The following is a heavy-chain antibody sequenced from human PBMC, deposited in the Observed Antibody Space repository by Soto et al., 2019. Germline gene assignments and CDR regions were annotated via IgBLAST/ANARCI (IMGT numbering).Heavy chain of an antibody. D-gene: IGHD2-2*01. V-gene: IGHV1-69*12. CDR1: GGTFSSYA. J-gene: IGHJ6*02. Sequence: QVQLVQSGAEVKKPGSSVKVSCKASGGTFSSYAISWVRQAPGQGLEWMGGIIPIFGTANYAQKFQGRVTITADDSTSTAYMELSSLRSEDTAVYYCARDQVVLVPAAKSYYYYYGMDVWGQGTTVTVSS. CDR3: ARDQVVLVPAAKSYYYYYGMDV. CDR2: IIPIFGTA.